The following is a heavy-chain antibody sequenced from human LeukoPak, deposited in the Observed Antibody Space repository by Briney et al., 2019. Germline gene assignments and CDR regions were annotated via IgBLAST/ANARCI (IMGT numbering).Heavy chain of an antibody. J-gene: IGHJ5*02. D-gene: IGHD6-13*01. CDR3: AKGFTAAGFDP. Sequence: PGGSLRLSCAASGFTFSSYGMVWVRQAPGKGLEWVSAITGSGGSSYYADSVKGRFTISRDNSKNTLYLQMNSLRAEDTAVYYCAKGFTAAGFDPWGQGTLVTVSS. CDR2: ITGSGGSS. V-gene: IGHV3-23*01. CDR1: GFTFSSYG.